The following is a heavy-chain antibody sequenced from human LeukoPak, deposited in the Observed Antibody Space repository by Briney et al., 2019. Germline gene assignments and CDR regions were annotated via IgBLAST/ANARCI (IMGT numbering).Heavy chain of an antibody. CDR2: IFHTGHT. D-gene: IGHD1-26*01. Sequence: SQTLSLTCAVSGGSISSGDFPWSWIRQPPGKGLEWIGYIFHTGHTSYNPSLKSRVSMSVDTSKNQFSLKLSSVTAADTAVFYCARENSGSYREFDYWGQGTLVTVSS. CDR1: GGSISSGDFP. V-gene: IGHV4-30-2*01. J-gene: IGHJ4*02. CDR3: ARENSGSYREFDY.